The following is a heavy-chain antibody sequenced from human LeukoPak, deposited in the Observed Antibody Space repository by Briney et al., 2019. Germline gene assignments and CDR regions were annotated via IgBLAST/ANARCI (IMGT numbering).Heavy chain of an antibody. CDR3: ATWGDTTAEYFQR. CDR2: INPDGRDT. CDR1: GFTFNSCW. V-gene: IGHV3-7*01. Sequence: GGSLRLSCVVSGFTFNSCWMNWVRQAPGKGLEWVAHINPDGRDTYYVDSVKGRFTISRDNAQNSMYLQMNSLRVEDTAVYFCATWGDTTAEYFQRWGQGTLVTVSS. D-gene: IGHD2-21*02. J-gene: IGHJ1*01.